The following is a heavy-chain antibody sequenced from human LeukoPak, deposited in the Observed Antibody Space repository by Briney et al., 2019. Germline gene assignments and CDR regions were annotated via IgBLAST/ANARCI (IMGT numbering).Heavy chain of an antibody. CDR3: AKAPFGPAAIDHYYYYYMDV. Sequence: GGSLRLSCAASGFTFSSYAMSWVRQAPGKGLEWVSAISGSGGSTYYADSVKGRFTISSDNTKNPLYLQMNSQRAENTAVYYCAKAPFGPAAIDHYYYYYMDVWGKGTTVTVSS. CDR1: GFTFSSYA. V-gene: IGHV3-23*01. J-gene: IGHJ6*03. D-gene: IGHD2-2*02. CDR2: ISGSGGST.